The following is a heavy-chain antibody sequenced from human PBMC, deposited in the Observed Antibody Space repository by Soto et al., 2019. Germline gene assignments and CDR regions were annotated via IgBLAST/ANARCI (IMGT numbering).Heavy chain of an antibody. CDR3: ARVGYDFWSGYYGLWFDY. CDR2: INPNSGGT. Sequence: ASVKVSCKASGYTFTGYYMHWVRQAPGQGLEWMGWINPNSGGTNYAQKFQGWVTMTRDTSISTAYMELSRLRSDDTAVYYCARVGYDFWSGYYGLWFDYWGQGTLVTVS. J-gene: IGHJ4*02. CDR1: GYTFTGYY. D-gene: IGHD3-3*01. V-gene: IGHV1-2*04.